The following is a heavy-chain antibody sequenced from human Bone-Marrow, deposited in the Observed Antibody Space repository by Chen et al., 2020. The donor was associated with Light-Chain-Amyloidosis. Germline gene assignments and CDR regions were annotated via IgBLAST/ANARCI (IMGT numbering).Heavy chain of an antibody. CDR2: ISRDGGRA. CDR1: GFTFDDYP. CDR3: AKGQGGSGWHFDS. D-gene: IGHD6-19*01. J-gene: IGHJ4*02. Sequence: EVQLVESGGVVVQPGESLRLSCEASGFTFDDYPMHWVRQAPGESLEWVSLISRDGGRAYYADSLKGRFTISRDNSKNSLYLQMNSLSTEDTALYYCAKGQGGSGWHFDSWGQGTLVTVSS. V-gene: IGHV3-43*01.